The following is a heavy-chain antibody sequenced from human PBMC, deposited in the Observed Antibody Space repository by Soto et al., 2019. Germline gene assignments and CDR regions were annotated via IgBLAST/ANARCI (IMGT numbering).Heavy chain of an antibody. J-gene: IGHJ6*02. CDR3: ARGTRATQYYFYFYGMDV. CDR2: ISHSGTT. D-gene: IGHD3-10*01. Sequence: PSETLSLTCTVSGDSINNYYWSWIRQPPGKGLEWLGYISHSGTTSYNPSLKSRLTMSLNTSKNQFSLKLRSVTAADTAVYYCARGTRATQYYFYFYGMDVWGQGTTVTVSS. CDR1: GDSINNYY. V-gene: IGHV4-59*01.